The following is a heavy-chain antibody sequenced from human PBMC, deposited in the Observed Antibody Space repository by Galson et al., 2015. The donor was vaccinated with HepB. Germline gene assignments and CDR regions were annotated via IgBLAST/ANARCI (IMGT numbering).Heavy chain of an antibody. J-gene: IGHJ6*02. D-gene: IGHD6-19*01. CDR2: FNPEDGET. V-gene: IGHV1-24*01. CDR1: GYTLSELS. CDR3: ATLRQQVTNGWYQANYFYYYGLDV. Sequence: SVKVSCKVSGYTLSELSMHWVRQAPGKGLEWMGGFNPEDGETIYAQRFQGRVTMTEDTSTDTAYMEVSSLRSEDTAVYYCATLRQQVTNGWYQANYFYYYGLDVWGQGTTVTVSS.